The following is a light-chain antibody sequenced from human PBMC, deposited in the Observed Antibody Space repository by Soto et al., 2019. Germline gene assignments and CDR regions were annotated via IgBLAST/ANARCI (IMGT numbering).Light chain of an antibody. Sequence: QSALTQPPSASGTPGQRVTISCSGSSSNIGSNNVNWFEQLPGTAPKLLIYSNNQRPSGVPDRFSGSKSGTSASLAISGLQSEDEADYYCATWDDSLNAWVFGGGTKLTVL. CDR2: SNN. CDR1: SSNIGSNN. V-gene: IGLV1-44*01. J-gene: IGLJ3*02. CDR3: ATWDDSLNAWV.